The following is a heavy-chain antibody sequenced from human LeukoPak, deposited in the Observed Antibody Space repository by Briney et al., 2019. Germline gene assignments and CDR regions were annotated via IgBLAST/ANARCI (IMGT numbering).Heavy chain of an antibody. J-gene: IGHJ4*02. V-gene: IGHV4-39*07. CDR1: GGSISDTSYY. CDR2: IHYSGTT. D-gene: IGHD3-10*01. CDR3: ARAPDYGSGSYGFDY. Sequence: PSETLSLTCTVSGGSISDTSYYWGWIRQPPGKGLEWIGSIHYSGTTYYNPSLKSRVTISVDTSKTQCSLKLSSVTAADTAVYYCARAPDYGSGSYGFDYWGQGTLVTVSS.